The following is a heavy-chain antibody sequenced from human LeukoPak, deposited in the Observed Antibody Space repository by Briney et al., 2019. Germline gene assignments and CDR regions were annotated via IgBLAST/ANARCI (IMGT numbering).Heavy chain of an antibody. V-gene: IGHV3-48*01. CDR2: ISISSSSI. J-gene: IGHJ6*03. D-gene: IGHD1-26*01. CDR1: GFTFSYYN. CDR3: ARDPYSGNYGNDYYYYMDV. Sequence: GGSLRLSCAASGFTFSYYNMNWVRQAPGKGLEWISYISISSSSIYYADSVKGRLTISRDNAKNSLYLQMDSLGPEDTAVYYCARDPYSGNYGNDYYYYMDVWGKGTTVTISS.